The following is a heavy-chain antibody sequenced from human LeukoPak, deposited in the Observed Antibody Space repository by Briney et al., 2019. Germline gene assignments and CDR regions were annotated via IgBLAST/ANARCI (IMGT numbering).Heavy chain of an antibody. D-gene: IGHD2/OR15-2a*01. V-gene: IGHV3-30*02. Sequence: GGSLRLSCAASGFTFSSYGMHWVRQAPGKGLEWVAFIRYDGSNKYYADSVKGRFTITRDNAKNSLYLQMNSLRAEDTAVYYCARDQPKILSAYEWEHWGQGTLVTVSS. CDR3: ARDQPKILSAYEWEH. CDR1: GFTFSSYG. J-gene: IGHJ1*01. CDR2: IRYDGSNK.